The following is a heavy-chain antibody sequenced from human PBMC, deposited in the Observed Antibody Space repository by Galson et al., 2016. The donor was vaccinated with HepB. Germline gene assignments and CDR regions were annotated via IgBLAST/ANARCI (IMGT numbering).Heavy chain of an antibody. J-gene: IGHJ5*02. Sequence: SLRLPCAASGFTFSDYYMTWIRQAPGKGLEWVSYLSGSGNTIYYADSVKGRFTIPRDNGKKSLYLQMHSLRAEDTAVYYCARMVPLYSGGWYVRGDGWFDPWGQGTLVTVSS. CDR2: LSGSGNTI. CDR1: GFTFSDYY. D-gene: IGHD6-19*01. CDR3: ARMVPLYSGGWYVRGDGWFDP. V-gene: IGHV3-11*01.